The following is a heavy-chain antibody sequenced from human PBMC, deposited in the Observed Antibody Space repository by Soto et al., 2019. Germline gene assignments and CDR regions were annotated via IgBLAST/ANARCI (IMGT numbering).Heavy chain of an antibody. J-gene: IGHJ4*02. CDR3: ARGLYYDILTGYYPFDY. CDR1: GFTFSSYA. V-gene: IGHV3-30-3*01. CDR2: ISYDGSNK. D-gene: IGHD3-9*01. Sequence: QVQLVESGGGVVQPGRSLRLSCAASGFTFSSYAMHWVRQAPGKGLEWVAVISYDGSNKYYADSVKGRFTIPRDNSKNTLYLQMNSLRAEDTAVYYCARGLYYDILTGYYPFDYWGQGTLVTVSS.